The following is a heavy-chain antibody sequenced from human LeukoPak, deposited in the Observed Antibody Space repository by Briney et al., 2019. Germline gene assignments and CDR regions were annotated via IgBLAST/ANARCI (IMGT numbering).Heavy chain of an antibody. CDR2: IFYSGST. CDR3: ARGGTTVTPGLLWFDP. D-gene: IGHD4-17*01. V-gene: IGHV4-39*07. CDR1: GGSISSSSYY. J-gene: IGHJ5*02. Sequence: SETLSLTCTVSGGSISSSSYYWGWIRQPPGKGLEWIGSIFYSGSTYYNPSLKSRLTISVDTSKNQVSLKLSSVTAADTAVYYCARGGTTVTPGLLWFDPWGQGTLVTVSS.